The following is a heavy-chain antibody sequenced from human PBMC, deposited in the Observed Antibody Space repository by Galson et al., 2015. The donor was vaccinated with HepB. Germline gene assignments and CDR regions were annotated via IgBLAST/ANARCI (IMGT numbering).Heavy chain of an antibody. Sequence: SLRLSCAASGFTFSSYSMNWVRQAPGKGLEWVSYISSSSSTIYYADSVKGRFTISRDNSKNTLYLQMNSLRAEDTAVYYCARRSVAGSSDYWGQGTLVTVSS. V-gene: IGHV3-48*01. CDR3: ARRSVAGSSDY. J-gene: IGHJ4*02. CDR2: ISSSSSTI. D-gene: IGHD6-19*01. CDR1: GFTFSSYS.